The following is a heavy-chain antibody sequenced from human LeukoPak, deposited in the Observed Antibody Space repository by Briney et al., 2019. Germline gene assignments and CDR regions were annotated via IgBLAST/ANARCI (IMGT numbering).Heavy chain of an antibody. J-gene: IGHJ4*02. CDR3: AGGSVTGSGWDS. CDR1: GDSVFSNSGA. Sequence: SQTLSLTCAISGDSVFSNSGAWDWIRHSPSRGLEWLGRTYYRSMWRHESAVSMRGRVTINPDTSKNQFSLQLNSMTPEDTAVYYCAGGSVTGSGWDSWGQGNLVTVSS. CDR2: TYYRSMWRH. D-gene: IGHD6-19*01. V-gene: IGHV6-1*01.